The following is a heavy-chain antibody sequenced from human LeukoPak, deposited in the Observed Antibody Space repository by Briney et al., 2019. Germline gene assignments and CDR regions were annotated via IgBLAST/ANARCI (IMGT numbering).Heavy chain of an antibody. J-gene: IGHJ5*02. CDR1: GFTFNTFW. Sequence: PGGSLRLSCAASGFTFNTFWMSWVRQTPGKGLEWVANIKEDGTKKYYVDSVKGRFTISRDNAENSLYLRMNSLRAEDTAVYYCARDAAGYDPWGQGTLVTVSS. CDR2: IKEDGTKK. V-gene: IGHV3-7*01. D-gene: IGHD6-13*01. CDR3: ARDAAGYDP.